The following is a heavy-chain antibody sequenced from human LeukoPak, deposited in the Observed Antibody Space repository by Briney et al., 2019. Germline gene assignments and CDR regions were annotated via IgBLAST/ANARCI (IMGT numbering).Heavy chain of an antibody. J-gene: IGHJ4*02. D-gene: IGHD6-13*01. Sequence: SETLSLTCTVSGGSISNYYWSWIRQPPGKGLEWIGYIYYSGSTNYNPSLKSRVTISVDTSKNQFSLKLSSVTAADAAVYYCARRYTSSWYFDYWGQGTLVTVSS. CDR1: GGSISNYY. V-gene: IGHV4-59*01. CDR3: ARRYTSSWYFDY. CDR2: IYYSGST.